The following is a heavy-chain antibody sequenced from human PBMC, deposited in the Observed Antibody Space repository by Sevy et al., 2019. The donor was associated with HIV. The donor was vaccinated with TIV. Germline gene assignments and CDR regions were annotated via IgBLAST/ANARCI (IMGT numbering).Heavy chain of an antibody. Sequence: SETLSLTCTVSGGSISSGDYYWSWIRQPPGKGLEWIGYIYYSGSTYYNPSLKSRVTISVDTSKNQFPLKLSSVTAADTAVYYCARAAGYYGSGSYSNWFDPWGQGTLVTVSS. J-gene: IGHJ5*02. CDR1: GGSISSGDYY. D-gene: IGHD3-10*01. V-gene: IGHV4-30-4*01. CDR2: IYYSGST. CDR3: ARAAGYYGSGSYSNWFDP.